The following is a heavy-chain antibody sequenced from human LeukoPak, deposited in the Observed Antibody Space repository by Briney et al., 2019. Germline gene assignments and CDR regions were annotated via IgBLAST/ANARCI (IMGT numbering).Heavy chain of an antibody. CDR1: GGSISSGDYY. Sequence: SQTLSLTCTVSGGSISSGDYYWSWIRQPPGKGLEWIGYIYYSGSTYYNPSLKSRVTISVDTSKNQFSLKLSSVTAADTAVYYCTRAGGGYCSSTSCYAYRHWGQGTLVTVSS. V-gene: IGHV4-30-4*01. CDR2: IYYSGST. CDR3: TRAGGGYCSSTSCYAYRH. D-gene: IGHD2-2*03. J-gene: IGHJ1*01.